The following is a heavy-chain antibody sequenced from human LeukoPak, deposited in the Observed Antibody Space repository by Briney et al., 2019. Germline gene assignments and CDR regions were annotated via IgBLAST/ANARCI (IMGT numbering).Heavy chain of an antibody. CDR1: GFRFDDYG. CDR3: AKDREVYFYDSSGYRDAFHI. V-gene: IGHV3-23*01. CDR2: ISGTGGGT. J-gene: IGHJ3*02. D-gene: IGHD3-22*01. Sequence: PGGSLRLSCAASGFRFDDYGMSWIRQAPGKGLEWVSSISGTGGGTYYADSVKGRFTISRDNSHKTLYLQMNSLRAEDTAVYYCAKDREVYFYDSSGYRDAFHIWGQGTKVTVSS.